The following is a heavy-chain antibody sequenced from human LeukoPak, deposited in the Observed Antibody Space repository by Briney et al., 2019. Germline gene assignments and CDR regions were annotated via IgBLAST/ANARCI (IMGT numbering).Heavy chain of an antibody. J-gene: IGHJ6*03. Sequence: SETLSLTCAVYGGSFSGYYLSWIRQPPGKGLEWIGEINHSGSTNYNPSLKSRVTISVDTSKNQFSLKLSSVTAADTAVYYCARGSHGNYYYYYYMDVWGKGTTVTVSS. CDR1: GGSFSGYY. CDR3: ARGSHGNYYYYYYMDV. V-gene: IGHV4-34*01. CDR2: INHSGST. D-gene: IGHD1-1*01.